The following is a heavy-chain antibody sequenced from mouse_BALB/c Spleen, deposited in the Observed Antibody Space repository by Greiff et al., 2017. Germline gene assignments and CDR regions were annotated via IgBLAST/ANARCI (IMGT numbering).Heavy chain of an antibody. Sequence: EVQLQQSGAELVRSGASVKLSCTASGFNIQDYYMHWVKQRPEQGLEWIGWIDPEIGDTEYAPKFQGKATMTADTSSNTAYLQLSSLTSEDTAVYYCNAPGTLYAMDYGGQGTSVTVSS. CDR1: GFNIQDYY. V-gene: IGHV14-4*02. CDR3: NAPGTLYAMDY. CDR2: IDPEIGDT. D-gene: IGHD3-3*01. J-gene: IGHJ4*01.